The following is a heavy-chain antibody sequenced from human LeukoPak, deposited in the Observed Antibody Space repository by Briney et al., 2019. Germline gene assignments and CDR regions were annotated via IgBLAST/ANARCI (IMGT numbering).Heavy chain of an antibody. J-gene: IGHJ3*02. V-gene: IGHV1-2*02. CDR2: INPNSGGT. Sequence: GASVKVSCKASGYTFTGYYTHWVRQAPGQGLEWMGWINPNSGGTNYAQKFQGRVTMTRDTSISTAYMELSRLRSDDTAVYYCARDSVYDSSGYYESGLAFDIWGQGTMVTVSS. CDR3: ARDSVYDSSGYYESGLAFDI. CDR1: GYTFTGYY. D-gene: IGHD3-22*01.